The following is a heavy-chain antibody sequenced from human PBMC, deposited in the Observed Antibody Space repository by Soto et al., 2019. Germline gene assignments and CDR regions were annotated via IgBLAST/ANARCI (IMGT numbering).Heavy chain of an antibody. CDR2: LSNDGTNK. V-gene: IGHV3-30-3*01. CDR3: ARQPLESSGYSDY. Sequence: GGSLRLSCAASGFTFSSYVMHWVRQVPGKGLEWVAVLSNDGTNKYYADSAKGRFTISRDNSKNTLYLQVNSLRAEDAAVYYCARQPLESSGYSDYWGQGTLVTVSS. J-gene: IGHJ4*02. D-gene: IGHD3-22*01. CDR1: GFTFSSYV.